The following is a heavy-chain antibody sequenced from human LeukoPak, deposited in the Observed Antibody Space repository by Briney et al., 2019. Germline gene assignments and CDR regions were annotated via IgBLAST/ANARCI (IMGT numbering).Heavy chain of an antibody. V-gene: IGHV3-66*01. Sequence: PGGSLRLSCAASGFTVSSNYMSWVRQAPGKGLEWVSVIYSGGSTYYADSVKGRFTISRDDSKNTLYLQMGSLRAEDMAVYYCARAGYYYDSSGYYDGVIDYWGQGTLVTVSS. CDR3: ARAGYYYDSSGYYDGVIDY. J-gene: IGHJ4*02. D-gene: IGHD3-22*01. CDR2: IYSGGST. CDR1: GFTVSSNY.